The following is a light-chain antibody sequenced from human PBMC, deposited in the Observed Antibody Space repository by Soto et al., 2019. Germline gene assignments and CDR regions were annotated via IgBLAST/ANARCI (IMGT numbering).Light chain of an antibody. V-gene: IGKV1-39*01. CDR3: QQASSTPWT. Sequence: DLQMTQSPSSLGASVGDRVIITCRAGQSIGRYLNWYQHRPGRAPKLLIYGTSGLPSGVPSRFSGSGSGTHFTLTISGLQPEDFATYYCQQASSTPWTFGQGSKLEMK. CDR1: QSIGRY. CDR2: GTS. J-gene: IGKJ1*01.